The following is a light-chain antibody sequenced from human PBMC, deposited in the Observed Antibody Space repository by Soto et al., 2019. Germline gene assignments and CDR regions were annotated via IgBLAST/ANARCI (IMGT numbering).Light chain of an antibody. V-gene: IGLV2-14*01. CDR2: EDS. CDR1: SSDVGGYNY. CDR3: NSYTSSSTLV. Sequence: QSALTQPASVSGSPGQSITISCTGTSSDVGGYNYVSWYQHHPGKAPKLMIYEDSDRPSGVSNRFSGSKSGNTASLTVSGLQSEDEAYYYCNSYTSSSTLVFGGGTKLTVL. J-gene: IGLJ2*01.